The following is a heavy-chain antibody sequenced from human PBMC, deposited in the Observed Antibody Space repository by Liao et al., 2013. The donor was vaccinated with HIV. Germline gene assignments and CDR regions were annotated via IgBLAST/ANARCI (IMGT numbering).Heavy chain of an antibody. V-gene: IGHV4-30-2*01. CDR1: GGSISSGGYS. CDR2: IYHSGST. Sequence: QLQLQESGSGLVKPSQTLSLTCAVSGGSISSGGYSWSWIRQPPGKGLEWIGYIYHSGSTYYNPSLKSRVTISVDRSKNQFSLKLSSVTAADTAVYYCARGDWAVTTEGVVDYWGQGTLVTVSS. J-gene: IGHJ4*02. D-gene: IGHD4-17*01. CDR3: ARGDWAVTTEGVVDY.